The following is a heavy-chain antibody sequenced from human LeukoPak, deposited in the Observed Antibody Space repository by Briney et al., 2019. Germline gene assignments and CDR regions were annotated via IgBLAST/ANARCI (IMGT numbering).Heavy chain of an antibody. V-gene: IGHV4-34*01. Sequence: SETLSLTCAVYGGSFSGYYWSWIRQPPGKGLEWIGEISHSGSTNYNPSLKSRVTISVDTSKNQFSLKLSSVTAADTAVYYCARGWYSYGFYWGQGTLVTVSS. CDR2: ISHSGST. CDR3: ARGWYSYGFY. J-gene: IGHJ4*02. D-gene: IGHD5-18*01. CDR1: GGSFSGYY.